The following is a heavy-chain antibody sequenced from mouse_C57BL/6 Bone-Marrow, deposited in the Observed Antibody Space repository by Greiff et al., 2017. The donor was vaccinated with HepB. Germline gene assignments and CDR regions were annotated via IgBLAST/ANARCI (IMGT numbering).Heavy chain of an antibody. CDR3: TRRRKGWYFDV. J-gene: IGHJ1*03. CDR1: GFNIKDYY. CDR2: IDPEDGET. V-gene: IGHV14-2*01. Sequence: VQLQQSGAELVKPGASVKLSCTASGFNIKDYYMHWVKQRTEQGLEWIGRIDPEDGETKYAPKFQGKAILTADKSSSTAYMELSSLTSEDSAVYYCTRRRKGWYFDVWGTGTTVTVSS.